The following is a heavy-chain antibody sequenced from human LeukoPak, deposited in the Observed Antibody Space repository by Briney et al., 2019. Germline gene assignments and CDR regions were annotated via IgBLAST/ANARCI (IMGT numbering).Heavy chain of an antibody. J-gene: IGHJ4*02. D-gene: IGHD5-12*01. V-gene: IGHV3-21*01. Sequence: GGSLRLSCAASGITFSNYAMSWVRLAPGKGLEWVSSISSSSTYIYYADSVKGRFTISRDNAKNSLDLQMDSLRVEDTAVYYCAREGYSAYGLDNWGQGTLVTVSS. CDR3: AREGYSAYGLDN. CDR2: ISSSSTYI. CDR1: GITFSNYA.